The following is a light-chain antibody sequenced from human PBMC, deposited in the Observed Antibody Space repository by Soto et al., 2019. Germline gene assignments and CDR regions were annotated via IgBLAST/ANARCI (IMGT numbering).Light chain of an antibody. V-gene: IGLV2-23*02. Sequence: QSALTQPASVSGSPGQSITISCSGTTSDVGIYNLVSWYQQHPGKAPKLVIYEVDKRPSGVSNRFSGSRSGNTASLTISGLQSEDEADYYCSSYAGRRWVFGGGTKGTVL. CDR1: TSDVGIYNL. CDR2: EVD. J-gene: IGLJ3*02. CDR3: SSYAGRRWV.